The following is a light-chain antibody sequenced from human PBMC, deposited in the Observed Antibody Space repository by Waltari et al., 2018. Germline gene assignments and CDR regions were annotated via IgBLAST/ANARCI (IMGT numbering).Light chain of an antibody. CDR2: RAS. CDR3: QQYDNDWT. V-gene: IGKV1-5*03. J-gene: IGKJ1*01. Sequence: DIQMTQSPSTLSASVGDRVTITCRASQSITNWLAWYQQKPGKAPKLLIYRASNLESGVPSRCSGSGSGTEFTLTISSLQPDDFATYYCQQYDNDWTFGQGTKVEIK. CDR1: QSITNW.